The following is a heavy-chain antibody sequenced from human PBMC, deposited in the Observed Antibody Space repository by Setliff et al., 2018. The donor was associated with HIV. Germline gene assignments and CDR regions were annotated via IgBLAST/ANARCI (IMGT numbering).Heavy chain of an antibody. CDR3: ARRESYYDISTGPAFDAFDI. CDR2: IHTSGDT. D-gene: IGHD3-9*01. Sequence: SETLSLTCIVSGGSIGSHYWSWIRQPPGKGLEWIGHIHTSGDTDYSPSLNSRVTISIDTSKKQFSLKLSSVTAADTAMYYCARRESYYDISTGPAFDAFDIWGQGTMVTVSS. CDR1: GGSIGSHY. V-gene: IGHV4-4*08. J-gene: IGHJ3*02.